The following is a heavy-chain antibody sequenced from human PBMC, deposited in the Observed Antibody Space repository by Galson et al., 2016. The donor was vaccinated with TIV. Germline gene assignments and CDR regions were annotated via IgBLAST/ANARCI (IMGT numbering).Heavy chain of an antibody. Sequence: QSGAEVKKPGGSLKISCEASGYSFATYWIAWVRQKPGKGLEWMGIVYPDDSDTTYNPSFQGQVTISADKSISTAYLQWSSLKASDAAMYYCGVKRDYGVAFDIWGQGTMVTVSS. CDR3: GVKRDYGVAFDI. V-gene: IGHV5-51*01. CDR1: GYSFATYW. J-gene: IGHJ3*02. CDR2: VYPDDSDT. D-gene: IGHD4-17*01.